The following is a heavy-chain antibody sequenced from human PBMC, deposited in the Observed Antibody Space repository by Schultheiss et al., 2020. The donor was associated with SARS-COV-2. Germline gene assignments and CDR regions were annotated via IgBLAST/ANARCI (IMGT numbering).Heavy chain of an antibody. CDR1: GFTFSSYA. J-gene: IGHJ6*02. V-gene: IGHV3-30*04. CDR3: ARDERRRIDDGPSLSYYYYYGMDV. Sequence: GGSLRLSCAASGFTFSSYAMHWVRQAPGKGLEWVAVISYDGSNKYYADSVKGRFTISRDNSKNTLYLQMNSLRAKDTAVYYCARDERRRIDDGPSLSYYYYYGMDVWGQGTTVTVSS. CDR2: ISYDGSNK. D-gene: IGHD5-24*01.